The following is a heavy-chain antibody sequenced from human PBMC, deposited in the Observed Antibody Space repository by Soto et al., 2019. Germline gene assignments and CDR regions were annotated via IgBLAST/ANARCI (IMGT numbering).Heavy chain of an antibody. J-gene: IGHJ4*02. Sequence: QVQLQESGPGLVKPSETLSLTCTVSGGSISSYYWSWIRQPPGKGLEWIGYIYYSGSTNYNPSLKLHITISVDTSKTQYPLKLSSVTAADTAVYYCARLMSRRRQLVLWGGYYFDYWGQGTLVTVSS. CDR3: ARLMSRRRQLVLWGGYYFDY. CDR1: GGSISSYY. V-gene: IGHV4-59*01. CDR2: IYYSGST. D-gene: IGHD6-6*01.